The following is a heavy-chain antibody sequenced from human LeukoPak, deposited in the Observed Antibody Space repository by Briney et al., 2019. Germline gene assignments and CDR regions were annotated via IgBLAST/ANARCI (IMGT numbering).Heavy chain of an antibody. CDR3: ARDTGTTKSCDY. CDR2: INPSGGST. V-gene: IGHV1-46*01. D-gene: IGHD1-7*01. CDR1: GYTFTSYY. Sequence: ASVKVSCKASGYTFTSYYMHWVRQAPGQGLEWMGIINPSGGSTSYAQKFQGRVTMTRDTSTSTVYMELSSLRSDDTAVYYCARDTGTTKSCDYWGQGTLVTLSS. J-gene: IGHJ4*02.